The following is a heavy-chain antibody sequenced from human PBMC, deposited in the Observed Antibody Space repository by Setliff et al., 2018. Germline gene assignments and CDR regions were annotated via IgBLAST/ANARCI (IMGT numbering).Heavy chain of an antibody. V-gene: IGHV4-39*02. CDR3: ARAPNDLGVDWLFNNYFDY. J-gene: IGHJ4*01. D-gene: IGHD3-9*01. CDR1: GGSVSSGYYY. CDR2: AYYTGRT. Sequence: SETLSLTCNVSGGSVSSGYYYWDWIRQPPGKGLEWIGTAYYTGRTYYNPSLKSRVTIAVDAPDNHFSLKLRSVTAADTAVYYCARAPNDLGVDWLFNNYFDYWGHGTLVTVSS.